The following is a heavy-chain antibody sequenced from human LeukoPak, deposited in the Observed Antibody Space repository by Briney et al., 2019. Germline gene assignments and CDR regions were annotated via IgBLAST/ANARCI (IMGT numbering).Heavy chain of an antibody. Sequence: SETLSLTCTVSGGSISASINSWGWIRQPPGKGLEWIGNIYYGGSTYYNPSLKSRVIISVDTSKNQFSLKLSSVTAADTAVYYCARTPYYYDSSGYLKRPIDYWGQGTLVTVSS. CDR1: GGSISASINS. V-gene: IGHV4-39*01. J-gene: IGHJ4*02. CDR2: IYYGGST. D-gene: IGHD3-22*01. CDR3: ARTPYYYDSSGYLKRPIDY.